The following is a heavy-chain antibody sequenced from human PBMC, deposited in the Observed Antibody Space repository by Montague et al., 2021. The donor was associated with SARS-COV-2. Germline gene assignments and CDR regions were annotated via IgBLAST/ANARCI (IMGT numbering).Heavy chain of an antibody. V-gene: IGHV4-4*02. Sequence: SETLSLTCGVSGGSISDNNWWSWVRQSPETGLEWIGEISLGGHTDYNPSLKSRVTISLDKSKNQFPLTLTSVTAADTAVYYCARDIWEPEVRSRGWFDPWGQGILVTVSS. CDR3: ARDIWEPEVRSRGWFDP. D-gene: IGHD1-26*01. CDR1: GGSISDNNW. J-gene: IGHJ5*02. CDR2: ISLGGHT.